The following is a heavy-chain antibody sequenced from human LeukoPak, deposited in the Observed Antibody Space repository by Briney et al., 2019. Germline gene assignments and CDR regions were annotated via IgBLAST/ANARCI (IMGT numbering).Heavy chain of an antibody. CDR2: IYHSGST. J-gene: IGHJ4*02. Sequence: SETLSLTCTVSGGSISSGDHYWSWIRQPPGKGLEWIGSIYHSGSTYYNPSLKSRVTISVDTSKNQFSLKLSSVTAADTAVYYCARDDLGYCSSTSCYSFDYRGQGTLVTVSS. CDR1: GGSISSGDHY. CDR3: ARDDLGYCSSTSCYSFDY. V-gene: IGHV4-39*07. D-gene: IGHD2-2*01.